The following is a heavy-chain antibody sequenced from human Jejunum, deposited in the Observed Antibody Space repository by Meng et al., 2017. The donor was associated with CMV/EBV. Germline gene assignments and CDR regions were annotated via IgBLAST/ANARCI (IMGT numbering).Heavy chain of an antibody. CDR3: AKVKSTYHYDSTTYYPNPLFDY. Sequence: IHWVRQAPGQGLEWMGWINPNSGDTNYAQKFQGRVTMTRDTSISTAYMELSRLRSDDTAVYYCAKVKSTYHYDSTTYYPNPLFDYWGQGTLGTVSS. J-gene: IGHJ4*02. V-gene: IGHV1-2*02. CDR2: INPNSGDT. D-gene: IGHD2/OR15-2a*01.